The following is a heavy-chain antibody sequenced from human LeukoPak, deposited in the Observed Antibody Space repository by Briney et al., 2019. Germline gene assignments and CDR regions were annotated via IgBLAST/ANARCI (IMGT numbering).Heavy chain of an antibody. CDR3: ASLWGSSLPFDY. Sequence: ASVKVSCKASRYTFTCYYMHWVRQAPGQGREWVGWVNPKSGGTQYAQKFQGRVTMTRDTSISTAYIELSRLSSDHTALYCRASLWGSSLPFDYWGQGHLVRVP. D-gene: IGHD6-13*01. V-gene: IGHV1-2*02. J-gene: IGHJ4*02. CDR1: RYTFTCYY. CDR2: VNPKSGGT.